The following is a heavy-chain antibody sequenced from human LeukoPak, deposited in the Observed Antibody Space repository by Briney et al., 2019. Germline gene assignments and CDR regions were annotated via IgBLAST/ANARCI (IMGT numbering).Heavy chain of an antibody. CDR1: GFTVSNNY. J-gene: IGHJ3*02. Sequence: GGSLRLSCAASGFTVSNNYMNWVRQAPGKGLEWVSVIYTRGNTYYSDSVKGRFTISRDNSKDTVYLQMNSLRAEDTAMYYCAREGTLMIHAFDKWGQGTMVTVSS. CDR2: IYTRGNT. CDR3: AREGTLMIHAFDK. V-gene: IGHV3-53*01. D-gene: IGHD3-22*01.